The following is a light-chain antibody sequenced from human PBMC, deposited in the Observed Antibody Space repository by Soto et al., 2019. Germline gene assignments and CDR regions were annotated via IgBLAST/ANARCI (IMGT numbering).Light chain of an antibody. Sequence: DILMTQSPSSVSAVVGDRVIIACRASQHISTWLAWYQQKPGEAPRLLIFAASRLQSGVPSRFSGSGSGTDFTLTINGLQPEDFATYYCQQADSFPLTFGGGTKVEVK. V-gene: IGKV1D-12*01. CDR2: AAS. J-gene: IGKJ4*01. CDR1: QHISTW. CDR3: QQADSFPLT.